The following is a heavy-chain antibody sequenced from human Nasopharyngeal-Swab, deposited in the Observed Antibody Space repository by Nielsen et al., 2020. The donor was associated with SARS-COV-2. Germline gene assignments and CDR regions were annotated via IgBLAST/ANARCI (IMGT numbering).Heavy chain of an antibody. J-gene: IGHJ4*02. CDR3: ARVPFYSSGWYGVDYFDY. Sequence: VRQMPGKGLVWVSRINSDGSTTMYADSVKGRFTISRDNAEDMLYLQMNSLRAEDTAVYYCARVPFYSSGWYGVDYFDYWGQGTLVTVSS. CDR2: INSDGSTT. V-gene: IGHV3-74*03. D-gene: IGHD6-19*01.